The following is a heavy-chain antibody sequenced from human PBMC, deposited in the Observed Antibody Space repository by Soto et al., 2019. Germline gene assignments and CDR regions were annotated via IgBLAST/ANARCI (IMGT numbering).Heavy chain of an antibody. V-gene: IGHV1-18*04. CDR3: ARSDREVPYYGMDV. CDR2: ISPYNDNT. CDR1: GYTFNSYG. Sequence: QVQLVQSGKEVVKPGASVKVSCKASGYTFNSYGFSWVRQAPGQGLEWMGWISPYNDNTKYAQNLQGRVTMTTDTSMSTAYLELRSLRSDDTAVFYCARSDREVPYYGMDVWGQGTTVTVSS. D-gene: IGHD1-1*01. J-gene: IGHJ6*02.